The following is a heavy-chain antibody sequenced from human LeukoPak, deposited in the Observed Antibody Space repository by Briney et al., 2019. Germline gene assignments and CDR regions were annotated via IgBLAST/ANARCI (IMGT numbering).Heavy chain of an antibody. Sequence: GGSLRLSCAASGFTFSNYWMTWVRQAPGKGLEWVSSISSSSSYIYYADSVKGRFTISRDNAKNSLYLQMNSLRAEDTAVYYCARDSGYDSRGFHYWGQGTLVTVSS. CDR2: ISSSSSYI. J-gene: IGHJ4*02. CDR1: GFTFSNYW. D-gene: IGHD5-12*01. CDR3: ARDSGYDSRGFHY. V-gene: IGHV3-21*01.